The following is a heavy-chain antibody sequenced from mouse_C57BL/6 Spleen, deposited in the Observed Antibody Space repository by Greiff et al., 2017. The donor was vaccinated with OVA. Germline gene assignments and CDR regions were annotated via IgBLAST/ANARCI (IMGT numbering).Heavy chain of an antibody. CDR3: ARDDYDYDGGLFAY. V-gene: IGHV1-81*01. Sequence: VQLQQSGAELARPGASVKLSCKASGYTFTSYGISWVKQRTGQGLEWIGEIYPRSGNTYYNEKFKGKATLTADKSSSTAYMELRSLTSEDAAVYFCARDDYDYDGGLFAYWGQGTLGTVSA. CDR1: GYTFTSYG. CDR2: IYPRSGNT. J-gene: IGHJ3*01. D-gene: IGHD2-4*01.